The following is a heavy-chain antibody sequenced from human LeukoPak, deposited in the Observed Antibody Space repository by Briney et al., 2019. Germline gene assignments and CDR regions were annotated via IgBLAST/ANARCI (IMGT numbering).Heavy chain of an antibody. V-gene: IGHV4-30-4*01. CDR3: ARGPLAVPPISSPSYFDS. J-gene: IGHJ4*02. D-gene: IGHD6-6*01. Sequence: PSETLSLTCTVSGGTIRSGDYYWSWIRQPPGKGLEWIGYNYYSGSTYYNPSLKSRVTISVDTSKNQFSLKLSSVTAADTAVYYCARGPLAVPPISSPSYFDSWGQGTLVTVSS. CDR2: NYYSGST. CDR1: GGTIRSGDYY.